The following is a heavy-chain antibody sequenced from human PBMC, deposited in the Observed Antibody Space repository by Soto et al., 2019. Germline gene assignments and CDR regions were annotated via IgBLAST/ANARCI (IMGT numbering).Heavy chain of an antibody. CDR3: ARWSDRITIFGVVSYGMDV. V-gene: IGHV4-4*02. CDR1: GGSISSSNW. D-gene: IGHD3-3*01. J-gene: IGHJ6*02. Sequence: QVQLQESGPGLVKPSGTLSLTCAVSGGSISSSNWWSWVRQPPGKGLDRIGEIYHSGSTNYTPYLKSRVTISVDKSKNQVSLKLSAVTAADTAVYYCARWSDRITIFGVVSYGMDVWGQGTTVTVSS. CDR2: IYHSGST.